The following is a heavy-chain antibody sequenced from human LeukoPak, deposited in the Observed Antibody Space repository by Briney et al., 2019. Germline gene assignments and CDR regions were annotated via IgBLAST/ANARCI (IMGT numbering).Heavy chain of an antibody. CDR1: GYTFTSYA. V-gene: IGHV1-3*01. D-gene: IGHD3-3*01. CDR3: ARDYDFWSGYYSSFDY. J-gene: IGHJ4*02. CDR2: INAGNGNT. Sequence: ASVKVSCMASGYTFTSYAMHWVRQAPGQRLEWMGWINAGNGNTKYSQKFQGRVTITRDTSASTAYMELSSLRSEDTAVYYCARDYDFWSGYYSSFDYWGQGTLVTVSS.